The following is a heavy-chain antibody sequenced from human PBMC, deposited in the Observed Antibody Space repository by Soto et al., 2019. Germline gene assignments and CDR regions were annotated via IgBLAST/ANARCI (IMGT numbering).Heavy chain of an antibody. CDR1: GGSISSGDYY. J-gene: IGHJ6*02. D-gene: IGHD3-3*01. CDR2: IYYSGST. Sequence: SETLSLTCTVSGGSISSGDYYWSWIRQPPGKGLEWIGYIYYSGSTYYNPSLKSRVTISVDTSKNQFSLKLSSVTAADTAVYYCARDQADFWSGYSTTDYYGMDVWGQGTTVTVSS. V-gene: IGHV4-30-4*01. CDR3: ARDQADFWSGYSTTDYYGMDV.